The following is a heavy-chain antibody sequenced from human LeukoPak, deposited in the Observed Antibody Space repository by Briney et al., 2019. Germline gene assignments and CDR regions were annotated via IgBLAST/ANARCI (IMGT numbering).Heavy chain of an antibody. CDR3: ARDFAREFTIDY. CDR2: ISSSINII. CDR1: GFSFSNYY. J-gene: IGHJ4*02. V-gene: IGHV3-48*01. D-gene: IGHD3-10*01. Sequence: PGGSLRLSCAASGFSFSNYYMNWVRQPPGNGLQWVSYISSSINIIFYADSLKGRFTIPRDNANTSLFLQMNSLRAEDTAVYYCARDFAREFTIDYWGPGTLVTVSS.